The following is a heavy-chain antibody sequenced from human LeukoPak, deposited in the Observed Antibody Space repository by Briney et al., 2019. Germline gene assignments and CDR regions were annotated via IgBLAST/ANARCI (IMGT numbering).Heavy chain of an antibody. CDR3: ARGGLKYCSSTSCYNYGMDV. J-gene: IGHJ6*02. D-gene: IGHD2-2*01. Sequence: GESLQISCKGSGYSFSNYWIGWVRQMPGKGLEWMGVIYPDDSETRYSPSFQGQVTISADKSISTAYLQWSSLKASDTAMYYCARGGLKYCSSTSCYNYGMDVWGQGTTVTVSS. V-gene: IGHV5-51*01. CDR1: GYSFSNYW. CDR2: IYPDDSET.